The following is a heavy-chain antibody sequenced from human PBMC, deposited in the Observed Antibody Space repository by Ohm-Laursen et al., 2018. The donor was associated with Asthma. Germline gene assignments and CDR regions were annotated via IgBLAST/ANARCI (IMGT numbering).Heavy chain of an antibody. CDR1: GLPFSNFW. Sequence: SLRLSCSASGLPFSNFWMSWVRQAPGKGLEWVANIYPDGGEKYYVNSVDGRFTISRDNAKNSLYLQMNSLRAEDTVVYYCARPLHVLRFLEWLFVYWGQGTLVTVSS. J-gene: IGHJ4*02. D-gene: IGHD3-3*01. CDR3: ARPLHVLRFLEWLFVY. V-gene: IGHV3-7*02. CDR2: IYPDGGEK.